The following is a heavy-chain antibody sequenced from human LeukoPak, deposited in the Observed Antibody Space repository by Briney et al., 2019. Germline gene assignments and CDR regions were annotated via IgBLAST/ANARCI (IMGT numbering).Heavy chain of an antibody. CDR3: ASDSPYYGMDV. J-gene: IGHJ6*02. Sequence: GGSLRLSCAASGFTFSSYWMHWVRQVPGKGLLWVSRINSDGSATIYADSVRGRFTISRDNAKNTLYLQMSGLRVEDTAVYHCASDSPYYGMDVWGQGTTVTVSS. CDR1: GFTFSSYW. V-gene: IGHV3-74*01. CDR2: INSDGSAT.